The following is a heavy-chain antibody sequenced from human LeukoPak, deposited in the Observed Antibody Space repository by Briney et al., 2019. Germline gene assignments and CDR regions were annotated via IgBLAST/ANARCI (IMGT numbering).Heavy chain of an antibody. J-gene: IGHJ4*02. CDR3: ARGPYDYVWGSYRQFDY. CDR2: IYYTGST. V-gene: IGHV4-59*12. Sequence: PSETLSLTCAVSGGSISSYYWSWLRQPPGKGLEWIGYIYYTGSTNYSPSLKSRVTISVDKSKNQFSLKLSSVTAADTAVYYCARGPYDYVWGSYRQFDYWGQGTLVTVSS. D-gene: IGHD3-16*02. CDR1: GGSISSYY.